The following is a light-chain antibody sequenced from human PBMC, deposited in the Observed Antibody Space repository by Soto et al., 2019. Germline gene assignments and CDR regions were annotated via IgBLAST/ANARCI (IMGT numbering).Light chain of an antibody. CDR1: SSNIGADSD. Sequence: QSVLTQPPSVSGAPGQRVTISCTGSSSNIGADSDVHWYQQLPGTTPKLLIYAYTNRPSGVPDRFSGSKSGTSASLAITGLQAEDEADNYCHSYDHVRSSWVFGGGTKMTVL. J-gene: IGLJ3*02. CDR2: AYT. V-gene: IGLV1-40*01. CDR3: HSYDHVRSSWV.